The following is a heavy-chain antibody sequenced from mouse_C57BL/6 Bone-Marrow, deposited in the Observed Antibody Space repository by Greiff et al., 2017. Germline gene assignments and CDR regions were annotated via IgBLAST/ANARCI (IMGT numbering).Heavy chain of an antibody. CDR3: ATNWVDGYFDV. J-gene: IGHJ1*03. CDR1: GYTFTSYG. CDR2: IYPRSGNT. Sequence: LQESGAELARPGASVKLSCKASGYTFTSYGISWVKQRTGQGLEWIGEIYPRSGNTYYNEKFKGKATLTADKSSSTAYMELRSLTSEDSAVYFCATNWVDGYFDVWGTGTTVTVSS. V-gene: IGHV1-81*01. D-gene: IGHD4-1*01.